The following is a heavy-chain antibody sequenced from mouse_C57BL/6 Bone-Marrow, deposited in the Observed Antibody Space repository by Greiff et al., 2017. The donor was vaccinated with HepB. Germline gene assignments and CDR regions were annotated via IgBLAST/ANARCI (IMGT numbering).Heavy chain of an antibody. CDR2: IRLKSDNYAT. V-gene: IGHV6-3*01. CDR3: TFPWALYAMDY. D-gene: IGHD4-1*01. CDR1: GFTFSNYW. Sequence: EVKLMESGGGLVQPGGSMKLSCVASGFTFSNYWMNWVRQSPEKGLEWVAQIRLKSDNYATHYAESVKGRFTISRDDSKSSVYLQMNNLRAEDTGIYYCTFPWALYAMDYWGQGTSVTVSS. J-gene: IGHJ4*01.